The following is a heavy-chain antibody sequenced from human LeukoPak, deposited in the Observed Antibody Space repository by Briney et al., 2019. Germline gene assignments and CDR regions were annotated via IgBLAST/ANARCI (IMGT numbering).Heavy chain of an antibody. D-gene: IGHD3-10*01. V-gene: IGHV3-7*03. CDR3: ARDQRLLWFGELMYYFDY. CDR1: GFTFSSYW. Sequence: RGSLRLSCAASGFTFSSYWMSWVRQAPGKGLEWVANIKQDGSEKYYVDSVKGRFTISRDNAKNSLYLQMNSLRAEDTAVYYCARDQRLLWFGELMYYFDYWGQGTLVTVSS. J-gene: IGHJ4*02. CDR2: IKQDGSEK.